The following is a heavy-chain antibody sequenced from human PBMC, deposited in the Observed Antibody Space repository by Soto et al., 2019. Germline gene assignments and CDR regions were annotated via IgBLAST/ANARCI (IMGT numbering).Heavy chain of an antibody. CDR3: ARIVVNTASYFDY. D-gene: IGHD5-18*01. J-gene: IGHJ4*02. V-gene: IGHV3-7*01. Sequence: ESGGGLVQPGGSLRLSCAASGFTFSNCWMSWVRQAPGKGLAWVANIKQDGSEKYYVDSVKGRFTISRDNAKNSLYLQVNSLRAEDTAVYYCARIVVNTASYFDYWGQGTLVTVSS. CDR1: GFTFSNCW. CDR2: IKQDGSEK.